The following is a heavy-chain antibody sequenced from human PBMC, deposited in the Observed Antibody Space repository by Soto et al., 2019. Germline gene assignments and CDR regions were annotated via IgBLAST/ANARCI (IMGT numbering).Heavy chain of an antibody. CDR2: ISAYNGNT. Sequence: ASVKVSCKASGYTFTSYGISWVRQAPGQGLEWMGWISAYNGNTNYAQKLQGRVTRTTDTSTSTAYMELMSLSYGDTAVYDCAREGDSSSSHYYYYYGMDVWGQGTTVTVS. D-gene: IGHD6-6*01. CDR3: AREGDSSSSHYYYYYGMDV. V-gene: IGHV1-18*01. J-gene: IGHJ6*02. CDR1: GYTFTSYG.